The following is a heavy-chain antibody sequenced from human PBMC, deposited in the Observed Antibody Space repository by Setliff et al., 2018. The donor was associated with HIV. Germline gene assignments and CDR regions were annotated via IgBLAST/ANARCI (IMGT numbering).Heavy chain of an antibody. CDR2: IYYGGII. D-gene: IGHD3-16*01. V-gene: IGHV4-39*01. CDR3: ASCHVGYAYDFNY. Sequence: PSETLSLTCTVSGDSITNSFYFWAWIRQPPGKGLEWIGSIYYGGIIDYNPSLKSRVTISVDTPKNQFSLRLDSVTAADTAIHYCASCHVGYAYDFNYWGQGALITVSS. CDR1: GDSITNSFYF. J-gene: IGHJ4*02.